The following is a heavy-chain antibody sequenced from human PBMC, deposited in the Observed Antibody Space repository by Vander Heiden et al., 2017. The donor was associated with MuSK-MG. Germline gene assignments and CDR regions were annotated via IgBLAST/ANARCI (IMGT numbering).Heavy chain of an antibody. CDR3: AKDGGHNAPWGFDY. V-gene: IGHV3-30*02. CDR2: IRSDGNDK. J-gene: IGHJ4*02. D-gene: IGHD3-16*01. Sequence: QVRLVESGGGVVQPGGSLRLSCSASGFTFRSYGMNWVRQTPGKGLEWVAFIRSDGNDKYYADAVKGRFTISRDNSMIAVSLQMRNMRADDTAVYYCAKDGGHNAPWGFDYWCQGTLVTVPS. CDR1: GFTFRSYG.